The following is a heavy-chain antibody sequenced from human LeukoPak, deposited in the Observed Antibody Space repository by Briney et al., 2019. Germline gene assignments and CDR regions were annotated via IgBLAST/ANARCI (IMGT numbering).Heavy chain of an antibody. D-gene: IGHD2-21*02. Sequence: GGALRLSCAASGFTFSSYAMSWVRQARGKGLEWVSAISGSGGSTYYADSVKGRFTISRDNSKNTLYLQMNSLRAEDTAVYYCAKVTATPNYYYGMDVWGQGTTVTVSS. V-gene: IGHV3-23*01. CDR2: ISGSGGST. CDR1: GFTFSSYA. CDR3: AKVTATPNYYYGMDV. J-gene: IGHJ6*02.